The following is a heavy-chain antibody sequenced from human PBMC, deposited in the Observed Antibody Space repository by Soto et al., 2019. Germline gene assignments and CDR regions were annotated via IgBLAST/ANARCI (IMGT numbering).Heavy chain of an antibody. CDR1: GGSITNYY. J-gene: IGHJ6*02. D-gene: IGHD3-10*01. CDR3: ARHGFGPLHGLVDV. V-gene: IGHV4-59*08. Sequence: QVQLQESGPGLVKPSETLSLTCTVSGGSITNYYCSWFRQPPGKGLEWIGYINYDGYSAYNLSLRRRVPLSRDASKTQFSLMLESVTATDTAVYYCARHGFGPLHGLVDVWGPGTTVIVSS. CDR2: INYDGYS.